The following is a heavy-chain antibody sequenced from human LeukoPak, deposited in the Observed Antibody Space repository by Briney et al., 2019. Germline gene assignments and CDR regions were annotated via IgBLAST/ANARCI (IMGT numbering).Heavy chain of an antibody. CDR2: IYYSGST. D-gene: IGHD2-21*02. J-gene: IGHJ5*02. Sequence: SETLSLTCTVSGGSISSYHWSWIRQPPGKGLECIGYIYYSGSTNYNPSLKSRVTISVDTSKNQFSLKLSSVTAADTAVYYCAREGVVTAILGGWFDPWGQGTLVTVSS. V-gene: IGHV4-59*12. CDR1: GGSISSYH. CDR3: AREGVVTAILGGWFDP.